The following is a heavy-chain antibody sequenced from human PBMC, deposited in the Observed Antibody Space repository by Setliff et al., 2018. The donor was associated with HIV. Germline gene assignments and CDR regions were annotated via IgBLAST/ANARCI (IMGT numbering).Heavy chain of an antibody. D-gene: IGHD3-16*02. V-gene: IGHV3-21*01. CDR3: ARGVFLYADRYQGEYFPH. CDR2: ISSSSSYI. J-gene: IGHJ1*01. Sequence: GRSLRLSCAASGFTFSTYSMNWVRQAPGKGLEWVSSISSSSSYIYYADSVKGRFTISRDNSKNTLSLQMNSLRGEDTAVYFCARGVFLYADRYQGEYFPHWGQGTLVTVSS. CDR1: GFTFSTYS.